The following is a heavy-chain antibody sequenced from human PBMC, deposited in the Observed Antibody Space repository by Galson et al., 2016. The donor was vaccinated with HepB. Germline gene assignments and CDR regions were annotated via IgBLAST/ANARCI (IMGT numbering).Heavy chain of an antibody. J-gene: IGHJ4*02. CDR3: VRAFSGNTYGYYY. D-gene: IGHD5-18*01. CDR2: ITATTGVT. CDR1: GLTISNYN. V-gene: IGHV3-48*01. Sequence: SLRLSCAASGLTISNYNMNWVRLAPGKGSEWVSYITATTGVTYYADSVRGRFTISRDNAKNSVYLQMSSPRAEDTAVYYCVRAFSGNTYGYYYWGQGTLVTVSS.